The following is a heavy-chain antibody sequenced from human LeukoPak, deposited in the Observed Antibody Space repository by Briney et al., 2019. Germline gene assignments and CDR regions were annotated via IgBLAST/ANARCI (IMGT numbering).Heavy chain of an antibody. CDR2: IKGDGTIT. J-gene: IGHJ6*02. CDR1: GFTFSTYW. Sequence: PGGSLRLSCAAPGFTFSTYWMHWVRQAPGKGLVWVSRIKGDGTITTYADSVRGRFTISRDNAKNTLYLQMNSLRAEDTAVYYCARDKEQQLVEGYGMDVWGQGTTVTVSS. CDR3: ARDKEQQLVEGYGMDV. D-gene: IGHD6-13*01. V-gene: IGHV3-74*03.